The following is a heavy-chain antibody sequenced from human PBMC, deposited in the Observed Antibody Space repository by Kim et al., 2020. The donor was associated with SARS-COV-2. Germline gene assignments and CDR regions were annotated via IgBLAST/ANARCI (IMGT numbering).Heavy chain of an antibody. Sequence: ASVKVSCKVSGYTLTELSMHWVRQAPGKGLEWMGGFDPEDGETIYAQKLQGRGTMTEDTSTDTAYMELSSLRSEETAVYYCATGAAIGLAWFDPWGQGTLVTGSS. CDR1: GYTLTELS. V-gene: IGHV1-24*01. CDR3: ATGAAIGLAWFDP. CDR2: FDPEDGET. D-gene: IGHD5-18*01. J-gene: IGHJ5*02.